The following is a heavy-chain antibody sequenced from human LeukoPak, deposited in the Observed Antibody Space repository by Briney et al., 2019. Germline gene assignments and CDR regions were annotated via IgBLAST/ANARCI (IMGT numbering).Heavy chain of an antibody. CDR3: ASCSLRNYYYGSGSYYNDAFDI. V-gene: IGHV3-48*01. D-gene: IGHD3-10*01. Sequence: PGGSLRLSCAASGFTFSSYSMNWVRQAPGKGLEWVSYIGVGSSRLYYADSVKGRFTISRDNSKNTLYLQMNSLRAEDTAVYYCASCSLRNYYYGSGSYYNDAFDIWGQGTMVTVSS. CDR2: IGVGSSRL. J-gene: IGHJ3*02. CDR1: GFTFSSYS.